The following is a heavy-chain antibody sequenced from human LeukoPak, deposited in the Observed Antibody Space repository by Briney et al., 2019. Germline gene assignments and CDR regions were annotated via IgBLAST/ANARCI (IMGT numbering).Heavy chain of an antibody. V-gene: IGHV4-59*01. CDR3: ARSPGTFYYYYYMDV. CDR2: IYYSGNT. Sequence: SETLSLTCTVSGGSISSYYWSWIRQPPGKGLEWIGYIYYSGNTNYNPSLKSRVTISVDTSKNQFSLKLSSVTAADTAVYYCARSPGTFYYYYYMDVWGKGTTVTVSS. D-gene: IGHD3-10*01. J-gene: IGHJ6*03. CDR1: GGSISSYY.